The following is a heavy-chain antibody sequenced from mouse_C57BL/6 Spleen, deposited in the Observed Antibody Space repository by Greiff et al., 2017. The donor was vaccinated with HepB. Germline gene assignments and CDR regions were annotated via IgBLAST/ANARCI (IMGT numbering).Heavy chain of an antibody. CDR2: IYPGSGST. V-gene: IGHV1-55*01. Sequence: VQLQQPGAELVKPGASVKMSCKASGYTFTSYWITWVKQRPGQGLEWIGDIYPGSGSTNYNEKFKSKATLTVDTSSSTAYMQLSSLTSEDSAVYYCAREYGSSPPWFAYWGQGTLVTVSA. CDR1: GYTFTSYW. J-gene: IGHJ3*01. CDR3: AREYGSSPPWFAY. D-gene: IGHD1-1*01.